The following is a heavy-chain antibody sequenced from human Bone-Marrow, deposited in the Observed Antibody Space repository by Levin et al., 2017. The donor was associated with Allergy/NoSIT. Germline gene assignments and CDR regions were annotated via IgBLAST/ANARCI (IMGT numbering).Heavy chain of an antibody. J-gene: IGHJ4*02. V-gene: IGHV3-30*18. D-gene: IGHD1-7*01. Sequence: GESLKISCAASGFTFSSYGMHWVRQAPGKGLEWVAVISYDGSNKYYADSVKGRFTISRDNSKNTLYLQMNSLRAEDTAVYYCAKGGITGTTRGVRFDYWGQGTLVTVSS. CDR3: AKGGITGTTRGVRFDY. CDR2: ISYDGSNK. CDR1: GFTFSSYG.